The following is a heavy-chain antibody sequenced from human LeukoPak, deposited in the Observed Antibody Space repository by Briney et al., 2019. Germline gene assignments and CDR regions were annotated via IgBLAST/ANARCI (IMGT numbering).Heavy chain of an antibody. CDR1: GGTFSSYT. V-gene: IGHV1-69*02. CDR3: ARARTGGSGYYLL. D-gene: IGHD3-22*01. J-gene: IGHJ4*02. Sequence: AASVKASCKASGGTFSSYTISWVRQAPGQGLEWMGRIIPILGIANYAQKFQGRVTITADKSTSTAYMELSSLRSEDTAVYYCARARTGGSGYYLLWGQGTLVTVSS. CDR2: IIPILGIA.